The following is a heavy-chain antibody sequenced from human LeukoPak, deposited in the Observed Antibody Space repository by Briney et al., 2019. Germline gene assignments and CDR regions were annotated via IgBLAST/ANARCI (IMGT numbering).Heavy chain of an antibody. CDR3: AKDKAVGYSFGYFDY. V-gene: IGHV3-9*03. D-gene: IGHD5-18*01. J-gene: IGHJ4*02. CDR2: ISWNSGSI. Sequence: SLRLSCAASGFTFGDYAMHWVRQAPGKGLEWVSGISWNSGSIGYADSVKGRFTISRDNAKNSLYLQMNSLRAEDMALYYCAKDKAVGYSFGYFDYWGQGTLVTVSS. CDR1: GFTFGDYA.